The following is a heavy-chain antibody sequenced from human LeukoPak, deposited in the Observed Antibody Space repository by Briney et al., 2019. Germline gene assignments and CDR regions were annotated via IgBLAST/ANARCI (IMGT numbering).Heavy chain of an antibody. D-gene: IGHD3-10*01. J-gene: IGHJ4*02. V-gene: IGHV4-59*08. CDR2: ISNSGST. Sequence: SETLSLTCTVSGGSISNNYWSWIRQPPGKGLEWIGYISNSGSTNYNPSLKSRVTISVDTSKNQFSLKLSSVTAADTAVYYCARANMVRGVTWGQGTLVTASS. CDR3: ARANMVRGVT. CDR1: GGSISNNY.